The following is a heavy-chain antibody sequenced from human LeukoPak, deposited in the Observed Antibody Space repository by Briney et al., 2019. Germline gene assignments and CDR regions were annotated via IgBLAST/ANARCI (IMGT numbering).Heavy chain of an antibody. V-gene: IGHV4-34*01. D-gene: IGHD5-24*01. Sequence: KPSETLSLTCAVYGGSFSGYYWSWIRQPPGKGLEWIGEINHSGSTNYNPSLKSRVTISVDTSKNQFSLKLSSVTAADTAVYYCARVGRWLRLSYYFDYWGQGTLVTVSS. CDR3: ARVGRWLRLSYYFDY. CDR1: GGSFSGYY. J-gene: IGHJ4*02. CDR2: INHSGST.